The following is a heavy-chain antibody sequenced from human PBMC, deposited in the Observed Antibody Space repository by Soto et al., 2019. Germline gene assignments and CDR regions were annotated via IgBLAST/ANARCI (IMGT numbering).Heavy chain of an antibody. CDR1: GFTFDDYA. CDR3: AKCITFGGGIVIGDFDY. V-gene: IGHV3-9*01. J-gene: IGHJ4*02. D-gene: IGHD3-16*02. Sequence: EVQLVESGGGLVQPGRSLRLSCAASGFTFDDYAMHWVRQAPGKGLEWVSGISWNSGSIGYADSVKGRFTISRDNAKNSLYLQKNRLRAEDTALYYCAKCITFGGGIVIGDFDYWGQGTLVTVSS. CDR2: ISWNSGSI.